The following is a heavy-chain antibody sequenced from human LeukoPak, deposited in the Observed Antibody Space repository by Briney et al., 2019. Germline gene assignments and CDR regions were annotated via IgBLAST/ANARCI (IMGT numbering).Heavy chain of an antibody. V-gene: IGHV6-1*01. D-gene: IGHD4/OR15-4a*01. Sequence: SQTLSLTCVISGDSVSSNSVAWNWIRQSPSRGLEWLGRTYYRSKWYNEYAVSVKSRITINPDTSKNQLSLRLNSVTPEDTAVYYCARETINYFDYWGQGTLVTVSS. CDR1: GDSVSSNSVA. J-gene: IGHJ4*02. CDR2: TYYRSKWYN. CDR3: ARETINYFDY.